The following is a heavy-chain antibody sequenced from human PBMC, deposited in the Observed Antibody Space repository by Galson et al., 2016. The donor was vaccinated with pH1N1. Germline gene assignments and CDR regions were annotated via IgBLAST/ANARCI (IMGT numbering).Heavy chain of an antibody. CDR2: ISWNSGSI. Sequence: SLRLSCAASGFTFDDYAMHWVRQAPGKGLEWVSGISWNSGSIGYADSVKGRFTISRDNAKNSLYLQMNSLRAEDTALYYCAKDIRGGDYGDYNWFDPWGQGTLVTVSP. CDR3: AKDIRGGDYGDYNWFDP. CDR1: GFTFDDYA. V-gene: IGHV3-9*01. J-gene: IGHJ5*02. D-gene: IGHD4-17*01.